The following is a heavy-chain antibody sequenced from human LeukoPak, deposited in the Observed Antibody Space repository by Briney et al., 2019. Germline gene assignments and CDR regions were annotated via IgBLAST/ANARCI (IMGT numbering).Heavy chain of an antibody. D-gene: IGHD3-22*01. Sequence: SETLSLTCTVSGGXISGYYWSWIRQPPGKGLEWIGYIYYSGGTNYNPSLKSRVTISVDTSKNQFSLKLSSVTAADTAVYYCARLRNYDNSGYYPFDYWGQGTLVTVSS. J-gene: IGHJ4*02. CDR1: GGXISGYY. CDR3: ARLRNYDNSGYYPFDY. CDR2: IYYSGGT. V-gene: IGHV4-59*08.